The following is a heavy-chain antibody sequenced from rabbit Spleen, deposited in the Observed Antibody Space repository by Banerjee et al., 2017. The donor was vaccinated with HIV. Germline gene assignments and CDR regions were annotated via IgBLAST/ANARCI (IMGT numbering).Heavy chain of an antibody. V-gene: IGHV1S45*01. D-gene: IGHD1-1*01. CDR2: IEAGSSGFA. Sequence: VQLEESGGGLVKPEGSLTLTCKASGVSLNDKDVMCWVRQAPGKGLEWIACIEAGSSGFAYFATWAQGRFTISSTSSSTVTLQMTSLTAADTATYFCARDLVAVIGWNSNLWGPGTLVTVS. CDR3: ARDLVAVIGWNSNL. CDR1: GVSLNDKDV. J-gene: IGHJ4*01.